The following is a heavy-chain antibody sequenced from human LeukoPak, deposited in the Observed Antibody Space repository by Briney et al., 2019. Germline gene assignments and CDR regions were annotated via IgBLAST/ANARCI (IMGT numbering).Heavy chain of an antibody. D-gene: IGHD3-10*01. J-gene: IGHJ4*02. V-gene: IGHV3-23*01. Sequence: GGSLRLSCAASGFTFSSYAMSWVRQAPGKGLEWGSAISGSGGSTYYADSVKGRFTISRDNSKNTLYLQMNSLRAEDTAVYYCEKYDSGSQPGLVDYWGQGTLVTVSS. CDR1: GFTFSSYA. CDR3: EKYDSGSQPGLVDY. CDR2: ISGSGGST.